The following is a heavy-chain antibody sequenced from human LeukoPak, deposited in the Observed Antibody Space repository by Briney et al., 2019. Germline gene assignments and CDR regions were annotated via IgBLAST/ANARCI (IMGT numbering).Heavy chain of an antibody. CDR3: AKGMGYSSGPYGMDV. CDR2: ISWNSGSI. D-gene: IGHD2-15*01. J-gene: IGHJ6*02. V-gene: IGHV3-9*01. CDR1: GFTFDDYA. Sequence: GGSLRLSCAASGFTFDDYAMHWVRQAPGKGLEWVSGISWNSGSIGYADSVKGRFTISRDNAKNSLYLQMNSLRAEDTALYYCAKGMGYSSGPYGMDVWGQGTTVTVSS.